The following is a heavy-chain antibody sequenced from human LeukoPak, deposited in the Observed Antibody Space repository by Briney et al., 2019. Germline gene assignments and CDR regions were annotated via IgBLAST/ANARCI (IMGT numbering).Heavy chain of an antibody. V-gene: IGHV3-74*01. CDR3: ARGSSARFIGPEY. J-gene: IGHJ4*02. CDR1: GFTFSSYW. D-gene: IGHD1-26*01. Sequence: GGSLRLSCAASGFTFSSYWMHWVRQAPGKGLVWVSRINSDGSSTSYADSVKGRFTISRDNAKNTLYLQMNSLRVEDTAVYFCARGSSARFIGPEYWGQGTLVTVSS. CDR2: INSDGSST.